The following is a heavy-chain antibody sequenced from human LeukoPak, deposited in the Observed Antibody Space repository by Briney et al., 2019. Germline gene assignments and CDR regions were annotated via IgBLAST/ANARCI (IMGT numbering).Heavy chain of an antibody. J-gene: IGHJ4*02. Sequence: GGSLRLSCAASGFTFTSFAMNWARQAPGKGLEWVANIKQDGSEKYYVDSVKGRFTISRDNAKNSLYLQMNSLRAEDTAVYYCAREGKGSYFDYWGQGTLVTVSS. V-gene: IGHV3-7*01. D-gene: IGHD1-26*01. CDR1: GFTFTSFA. CDR2: IKQDGSEK. CDR3: AREGKGSYFDY.